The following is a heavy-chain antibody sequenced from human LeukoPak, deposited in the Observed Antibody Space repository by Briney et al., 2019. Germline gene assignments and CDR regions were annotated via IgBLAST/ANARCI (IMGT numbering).Heavy chain of an antibody. J-gene: IGHJ3*02. CDR2: ISAYNGNT. V-gene: IGHV1-18*01. D-gene: IGHD2-2*02. CDR3: ARDKMPGGYCSSTSCYNAFDI. CDR1: GYTFTSYG. Sequence: ASVKVSCKASGYTFTSYGISWVRQAPGQGLEWMGWISAYNGNTNYAQKLQGRVTMTTDTSTSTAYMELRSLRSDDTAVYYCARDKMPGGYCSSTSCYNAFDIWGQGTMVTVSS.